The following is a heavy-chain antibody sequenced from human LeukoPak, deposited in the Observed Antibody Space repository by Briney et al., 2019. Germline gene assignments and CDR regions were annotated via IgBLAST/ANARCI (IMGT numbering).Heavy chain of an antibody. Sequence: ASVKVSCKASGYTFTSYGISWVRQAPGQGLEWMGWISAYNGNTNYAQKLQGRVTMTTDTSTSTAYMELRSLRSDDTAVYYCARQQPPRWTSYGMGVWGQGTTVTVSS. J-gene: IGHJ6*02. D-gene: IGHD6-13*01. V-gene: IGHV1-18*01. CDR2: ISAYNGNT. CDR1: GYTFTSYG. CDR3: ARQQPPRWTSYGMGV.